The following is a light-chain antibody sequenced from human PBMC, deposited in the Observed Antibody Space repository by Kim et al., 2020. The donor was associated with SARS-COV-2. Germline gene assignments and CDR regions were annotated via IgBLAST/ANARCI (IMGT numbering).Light chain of an antibody. J-gene: IGKJ1*01. Sequence: AHVEDRVTITGRASHGIRNYLAWYKQKPGIAPKLLISVASTLQPGGPARFSGSGAGTDFTLTISSLQTEDVVTYYCHKYDDVPWTFGQGTKVDIK. CDR1: HGIRNY. V-gene: IGKV1-27*01. CDR2: VAS. CDR3: HKYDDVPWT.